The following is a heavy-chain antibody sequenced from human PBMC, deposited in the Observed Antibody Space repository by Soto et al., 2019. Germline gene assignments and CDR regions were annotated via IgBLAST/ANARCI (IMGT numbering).Heavy chain of an antibody. Sequence: QVQLQQWGAGLLKPSETLSLTCAVYGGSFSGYYWSWIRQPPGKGLEWIGENNHSGSTNYNPSLKSRVTLSVDTSKNQFSLKLSSVTAADTAVYYCARGLRAVRTTSSAFDIWGQGTMVPVSS. CDR3: ARGLRAVRTTSSAFDI. CDR2: NNHSGST. CDR1: GGSFSGYY. D-gene: IGHD1-1*01. V-gene: IGHV4-34*01. J-gene: IGHJ3*02.